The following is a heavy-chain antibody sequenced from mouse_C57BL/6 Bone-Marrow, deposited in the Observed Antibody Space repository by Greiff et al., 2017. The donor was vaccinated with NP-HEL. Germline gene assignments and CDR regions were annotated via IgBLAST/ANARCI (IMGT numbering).Heavy chain of an antibody. J-gene: IGHJ2*01. D-gene: IGHD3-1*01. V-gene: IGHV8-8*01. CDR3: ARIEGAYSPSEPFDY. CDR2: IWWDDDK. CDR1: GFSLSTFGMG. Sequence: QVTLKVSGPGILQPSQTLSLTCSFSGFSLSTFGMGVGWIRQPSGKGLEWLAHIWWDDDKYYNPALKSRLTIAKDTSKSQVFIKIANVDTADPATYYCARIEGAYSPSEPFDYWGQGTTLTVSS.